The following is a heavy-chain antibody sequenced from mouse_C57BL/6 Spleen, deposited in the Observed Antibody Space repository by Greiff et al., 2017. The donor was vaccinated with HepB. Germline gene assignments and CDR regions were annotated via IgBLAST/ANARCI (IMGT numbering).Heavy chain of an antibody. CDR1: GYTFTSYW. CDR3: ARSDSSYSYYFDY. D-gene: IGHD1-1*01. CDR2: INPSSGYT. J-gene: IGHJ2*01. Sequence: QVQLKHSGAELAQPGASVKLSCKASGYTFTSYWMHWVKQRPGQGLEWIGYINPSSGYTKYTQKFKDKATLTADKSSSTAYMQLSSLTYEDSAVDYGARSDSSYSYYFDYWGQGTTLTVSS. V-gene: IGHV1-7*01.